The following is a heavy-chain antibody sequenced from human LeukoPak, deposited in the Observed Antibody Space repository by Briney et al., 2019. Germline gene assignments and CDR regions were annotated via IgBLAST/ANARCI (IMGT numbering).Heavy chain of an antibody. CDR2: IYPGDSDT. D-gene: IGHD1-7*01. V-gene: IGHV5-51*01. CDR1: GYPFTSYW. CDR3: ARHSEELPTVN. Sequence: RGEPLNISGQGSGYPFTSYWIGWARQIPGKGLEWMGNIYPGDSDTTYRPSFQGQVTLSAHKSTSPPSRYWRCPPPPDTAMYYCARHSEELPTVNWGQGPLVTVSS. J-gene: IGHJ4*02.